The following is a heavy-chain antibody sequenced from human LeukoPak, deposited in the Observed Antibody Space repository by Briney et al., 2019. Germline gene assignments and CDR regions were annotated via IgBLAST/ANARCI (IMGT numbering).Heavy chain of an antibody. J-gene: IGHJ4*02. Sequence: GGSLTLSCEASGLTFNGHWMHWVRQAPGGGRVWVSLINGDGSTISYADSVKGRFTISRDNAKNRLYLQVNSLGAEDTAVYYCASTIGAAGTQYWGQGTLVTVSS. D-gene: IGHD6-13*01. V-gene: IGHV3-74*01. CDR1: GLTFNGHW. CDR3: ASTIGAAGTQY. CDR2: INGDGSTI.